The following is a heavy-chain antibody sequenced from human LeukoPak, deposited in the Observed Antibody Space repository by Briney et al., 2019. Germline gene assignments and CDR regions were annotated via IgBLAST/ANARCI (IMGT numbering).Heavy chain of an antibody. D-gene: IGHD6-13*01. V-gene: IGHV3-30-3*01. CDR2: ISYDGSNK. CDR3: AKDQGSSSWYEVDY. Sequence: PGGSLRLSCAASGFTFSSYAMHWVRQAPGKGLEWVAVISYDGSNKYYADSVKGRFTISRDNSKNTLYLQMNSLRAEDTAVYYCAKDQGSSSWYEVDYWGQGTLVTVSS. CDR1: GFTFSSYA. J-gene: IGHJ4*02.